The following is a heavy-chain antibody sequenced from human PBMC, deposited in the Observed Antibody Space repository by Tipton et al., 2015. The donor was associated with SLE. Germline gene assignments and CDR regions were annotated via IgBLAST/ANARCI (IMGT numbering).Heavy chain of an antibody. CDR1: GYTFTSYY. Sequence: QLVQSGAEVKKPGAPVKVSCKASGYTFTSYYMHWVRQAPGQGLEWMGWISSYNGHTNYAQKLQGRVAVTTDTSTSTAYMELTSLRSDDTAVYYCARVGGSGSFDYWGQGTLVTVSS. CDR3: ARVGGSGSFDY. CDR2: ISSYNGHT. J-gene: IGHJ4*02. D-gene: IGHD3-10*01. V-gene: IGHV1-18*04.